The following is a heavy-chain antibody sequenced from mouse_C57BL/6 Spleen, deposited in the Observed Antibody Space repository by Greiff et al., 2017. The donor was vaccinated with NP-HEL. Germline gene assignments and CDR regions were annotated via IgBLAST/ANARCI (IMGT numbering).Heavy chain of an antibody. CDR1: GYAFSSSW. V-gene: IGHV1-82*01. D-gene: IGHD1-1*01. CDR2: IYPGDGDT. J-gene: IGHJ3*01. CDR3: ATGSSKFAY. Sequence: VKLQESGPELVKPGASVKISCKASGYAFSSSWMNWVKQRPGKGLEWIGRIYPGDGDTNYNGKFKGKATLTADKSSSTAYMQLSSLTSEDSAVYFCATGSSKFAYWGQGTLVTVSA.